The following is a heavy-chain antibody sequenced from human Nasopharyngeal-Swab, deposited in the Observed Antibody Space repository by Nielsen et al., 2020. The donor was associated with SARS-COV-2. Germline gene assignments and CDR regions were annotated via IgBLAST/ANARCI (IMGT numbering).Heavy chain of an antibody. D-gene: IGHD3-9*01. CDR3: ARAAVKYEYLTGYSWSYHYYGMDV. CDR2: TSSDGSEN. Sequence: GGSLRLSRAASGFTFSGYGTHWVRQAPGKGLEWVAVTSSDGSENYYADSLKGRFTISRDNSKNTLYLQMNSLRAEDTAVYYCARAAVKYEYLTGYSWSYHYYGMDVWGQGTTVTVSS. V-gene: IGHV3-30*03. CDR1: GFTFSGYG. J-gene: IGHJ6*02.